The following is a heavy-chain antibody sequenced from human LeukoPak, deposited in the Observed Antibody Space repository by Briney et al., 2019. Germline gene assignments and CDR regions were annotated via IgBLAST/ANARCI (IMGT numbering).Heavy chain of an antibody. Sequence: GASVKVSCKASGYTFTGYYMHWVRQAPGQGLEWMGIINPSGGRTTYAQKFQGTATMTRDTSTSTVYMEPSSLTSEDTAVYYCARDRLRAKTPDSWGQGTLVTVSS. J-gene: IGHJ4*02. CDR1: GYTFTGYY. CDR2: INPSGGRT. V-gene: IGHV1-46*01. D-gene: IGHD4/OR15-4a*01. CDR3: ARDRLRAKTPDS.